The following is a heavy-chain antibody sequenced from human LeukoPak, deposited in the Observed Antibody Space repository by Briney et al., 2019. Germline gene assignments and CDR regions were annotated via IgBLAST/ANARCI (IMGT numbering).Heavy chain of an antibody. CDR1: GGTFSSYA. D-gene: IGHD7-27*01. CDR2: IIPIFGTA. CDR3: ATERLGILYYFDY. J-gene: IGHJ4*02. Sequence: ASVKVSCKASGGTFSSYAISWVRQAPGQGLEWMGRIIPIFGTANYAQKFQGRVTITTDESTSTAYMELSSLRSEDTAVYYCATERLGILYYFDYWGQGTLVTVSS. V-gene: IGHV1-69*05.